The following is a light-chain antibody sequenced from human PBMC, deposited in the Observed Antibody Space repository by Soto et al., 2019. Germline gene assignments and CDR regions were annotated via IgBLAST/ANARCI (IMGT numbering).Light chain of an antibody. CDR2: TNN. CDR1: SCNIGSNT. CDR3: AAWDDSLSGRV. J-gene: IGLJ3*02. Sequence: QYVLTQPPSASGTPGQRVTISCSGSSCNIGSNTVNWYQQVPGTAPKVLIYTNNQRPSGVPDRFSGSKSGTSASLAISGLQSEDEADYYCAAWDDSLSGRVFGGGTQLTVL. V-gene: IGLV1-44*01.